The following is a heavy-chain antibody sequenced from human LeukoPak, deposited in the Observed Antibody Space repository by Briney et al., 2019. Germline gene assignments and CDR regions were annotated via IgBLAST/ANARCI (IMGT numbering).Heavy chain of an antibody. D-gene: IGHD5-18*01. CDR3: ASTSAGYSYGYSLDY. V-gene: IGHV3-30*04. CDR1: GFTFSSYA. J-gene: IGHJ4*02. CDR2: ISYDGSNK. Sequence: GGSLRLSCPASGFTFSSYAIHWVRQAPGKGLEWVAVISYDGSNKYYADSVKGRFTISRDNSKNTLYLQMNSLRAEDTAVYYCASTSAGYSYGYSLDYWGQGTLVNVSS.